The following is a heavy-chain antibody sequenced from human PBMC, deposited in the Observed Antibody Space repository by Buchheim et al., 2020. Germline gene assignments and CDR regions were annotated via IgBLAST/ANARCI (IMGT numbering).Heavy chain of an antibody. D-gene: IGHD3-3*01. CDR3: TTEITGSYDFWSGYSGWGYFDY. CDR2: IKSKTDGGTT. V-gene: IGHV3-15*01. CDR1: GFTFSNAW. Sequence: EVQLVESGGGLVKPGGSLRLSCAASGFTFSNAWMSWVRQAPGKGLEWVGRIKSKTDGGTTDYAAPVKGRFTIPRDDSKNTLYLQMNSLKTEDTAVYYCTTEITGSYDFWSGYSGWGYFDYWGQGTL. J-gene: IGHJ4*02.